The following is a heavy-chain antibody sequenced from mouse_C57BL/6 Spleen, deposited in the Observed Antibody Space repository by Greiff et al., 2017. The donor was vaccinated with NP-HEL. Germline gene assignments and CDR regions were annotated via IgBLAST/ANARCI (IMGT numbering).Heavy chain of an antibody. CDR2: IDPSDSYT. Sequence: QVQLQQPGAELVMPGASVKLSCKASGYTFTSYWMHWVKQRPGQGLEWIGEIDPSDSYTNYIQKFKGKSTLTVDKSSSTAYMQLSSLTSEDSAVYYCARSGSQGWGYFDVWGTGTTVTVSS. V-gene: IGHV1-69*01. CDR3: ARSGSQGWGYFDV. J-gene: IGHJ1*03. D-gene: IGHD1-3*01. CDR1: GYTFTSYW.